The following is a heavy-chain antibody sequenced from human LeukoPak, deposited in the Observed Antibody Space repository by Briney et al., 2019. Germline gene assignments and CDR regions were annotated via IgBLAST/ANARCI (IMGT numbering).Heavy chain of an antibody. CDR1: GGSISNYY. Sequence: PETLSLTCTVSGGSISNYYWSWIRQPPGRGLEWIGYIYYTGNTNYNPSLKSRVTISVDTSKNHFSLKLSSVTAADTAVYYCARDSGTNGGAFDYWGQGTLVTVSS. D-gene: IGHD5-12*01. V-gene: IGHV4-59*01. J-gene: IGHJ4*02. CDR3: ARDSGTNGGAFDY. CDR2: IYYTGNT.